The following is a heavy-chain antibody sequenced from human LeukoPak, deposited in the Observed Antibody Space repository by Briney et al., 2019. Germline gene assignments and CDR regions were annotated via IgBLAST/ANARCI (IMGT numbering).Heavy chain of an antibody. CDR3: ARVRYCSGGSCYAFVAFDI. J-gene: IGHJ3*02. V-gene: IGHV1-8*01. CDR2: MNPNSGNT. Sequence: ASVKVSCKASGYTFTSYDINWVRQATGQGLEWMGWMNPNSGNTGYAQKFQGRVTMTRNTSISTAYMELSSLRSEDTAVYYCARVRYCSGGSCYAFVAFDIWGQGTMDTVSS. CDR1: GYTFTSYD. D-gene: IGHD2-15*01.